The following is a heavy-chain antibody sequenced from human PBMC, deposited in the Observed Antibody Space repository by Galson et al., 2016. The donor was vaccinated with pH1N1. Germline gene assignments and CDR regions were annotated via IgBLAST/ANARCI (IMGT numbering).Heavy chain of an antibody. CDR1: GYSFNDYW. Sequence: QSGAEVKKPGESLRISCMASGYSFNDYWIGWVCQMPGKGLEWMGIIYPGDSDTRYSPSFPDQVTISADSSTTTASLQWSSLKASDTAIYYCARELGGKFGYWGQGTLVTVSS. J-gene: IGHJ4*02. V-gene: IGHV5-51*01. CDR3: ARELGGKFGY. CDR2: IYPGDSDT. D-gene: IGHD7-27*01.